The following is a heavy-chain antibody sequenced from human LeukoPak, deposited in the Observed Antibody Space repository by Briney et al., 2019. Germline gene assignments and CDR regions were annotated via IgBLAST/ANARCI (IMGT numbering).Heavy chain of an antibody. V-gene: IGHV3-23*01. CDR2: ISGSGGST. Sequence: GGSLRLSCAASGFTFSSYAMSWVRQAPGKGLEWVSAISGSGGSTYYADSVKGRFTISRDNSKNTLYLQMNSLRDEDTAVYYCAKSSYYDSSGYYREYYFGFWGQGTLVTVSS. J-gene: IGHJ4*02. D-gene: IGHD3-22*01. CDR1: GFTFSSYA. CDR3: AKSSYYDSSGYYREYYFGF.